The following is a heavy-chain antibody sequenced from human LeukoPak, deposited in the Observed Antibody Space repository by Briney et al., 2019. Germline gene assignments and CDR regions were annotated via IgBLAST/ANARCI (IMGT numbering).Heavy chain of an antibody. Sequence: GESLKISCKGSGYSFTSYWIGWVRQMPGKGLEWMGIIYPGDSDTRYSPSFQGQVTISADKSISTAYLQWSSLKASDTAMYYCASLPGYCSGGSCYFDYWGQGTLITVSS. J-gene: IGHJ4*02. CDR2: IYPGDSDT. D-gene: IGHD2-15*01. CDR3: ASLPGYCSGGSCYFDY. V-gene: IGHV5-51*01. CDR1: GYSFTSYW.